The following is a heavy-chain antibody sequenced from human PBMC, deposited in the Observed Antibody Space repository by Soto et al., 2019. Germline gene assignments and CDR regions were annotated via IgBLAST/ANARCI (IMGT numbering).Heavy chain of an antibody. CDR2: INPNSGGT. D-gene: IGHD5-12*01. CDR1: GYTFTGYY. V-gene: IGHV1-2*04. J-gene: IGHJ6*02. Sequence: ASVKVSCKASGYTFTGYYMHWVRQASGQGLEWMGWINPNSGGTNYAQKFQGWVTMTRDTSISTAYMELSRLRSDDTAVYYCARTRRDGYTTTGYYYGMDVWGQGTTVTVSS. CDR3: ARTRRDGYTTTGYYYGMDV.